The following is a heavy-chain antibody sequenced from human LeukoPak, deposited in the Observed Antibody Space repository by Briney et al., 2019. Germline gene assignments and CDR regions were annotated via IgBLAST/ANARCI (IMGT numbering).Heavy chain of an antibody. CDR3: AKGGYGYTYHYNWFDS. CDR2: ISDNGGTT. D-gene: IGHD5-18*01. J-gene: IGHJ5*01. CDR1: GLTFSSFA. Sequence: GGSLRLSCVASGLTFSSFALHWVRQAPGKGLESLAAISDNGGTTYYSKSVRGRFTISRDNSKNTLYLQMGSLRVEDMAVYYCAKGGYGYTYHYNWFDSWGQGTLVTVSS. V-gene: IGHV3-64*01.